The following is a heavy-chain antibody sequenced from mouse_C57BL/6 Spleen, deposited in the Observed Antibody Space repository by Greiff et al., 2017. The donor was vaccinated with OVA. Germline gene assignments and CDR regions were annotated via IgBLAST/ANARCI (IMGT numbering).Heavy chain of an antibody. V-gene: IGHV1-52*01. J-gene: IGHJ4*01. CDR3: ASSDTLYDGYHYAMDY. CDR2: IDPSDSET. D-gene: IGHD2-3*01. Sequence: QVQLQQPGAELVRPGSSVKLSCKASGYTFTSYWMHWVKQRPIQGLEWIGNIDPSDSETHYNQKFKDKATLTVDKSSSTAYMQLSSLTSEDSAVYYCASSDTLYDGYHYAMDYWGQGTSVTVSS. CDR1: GYTFTSYW.